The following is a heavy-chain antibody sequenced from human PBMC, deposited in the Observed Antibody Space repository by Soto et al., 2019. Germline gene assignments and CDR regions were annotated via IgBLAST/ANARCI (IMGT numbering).Heavy chain of an antibody. J-gene: IGHJ4*02. Sequence: EVQLLESGGGLVQPGGSLRLSCTASGFTFSRHAMTWVRQAPGKGLEWVSGLSDSGGSIYYADSVKGRFTISRDNSMNTLYLQMNTLRAEDTAIYYCAKGSSSWSAGFFDLWGQGTLVTVSS. CDR2: LSDSGGSI. D-gene: IGHD6-13*01. CDR1: GFTFSRHA. CDR3: AKGSSSWSAGFFDL. V-gene: IGHV3-23*01.